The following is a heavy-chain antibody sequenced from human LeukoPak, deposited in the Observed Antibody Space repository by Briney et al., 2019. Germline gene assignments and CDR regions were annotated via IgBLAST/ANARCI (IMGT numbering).Heavy chain of an antibody. V-gene: IGHV3-21*04. CDR3: AKDPRIQGYDYGTVLDY. D-gene: IGHD5-18*01. CDR2: ISSSSSYI. J-gene: IGHJ4*02. CDR1: GFTFNSYS. Sequence: GGSLRLSCAASGFTFNSYSMNWVRQAPGKGLEWVSSISSSSSYIYYADSVKGRFTISRDNSKNTLYLQMNSLRAEDTAVYYCAKDPRIQGYDYGTVLDYWGQGTLVTVSS.